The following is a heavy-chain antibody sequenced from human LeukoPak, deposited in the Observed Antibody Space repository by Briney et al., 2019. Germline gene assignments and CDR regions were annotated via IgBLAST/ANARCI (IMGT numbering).Heavy chain of an antibody. Sequence: PSETLPLTCTVSGGSISSYYWSWIRQPPGKGLEWIGYIYTSGSTNYNPSLKSRVTISVDTSKNQFSLKLSSVTAADTAVYYCARLQQLEAFDIWGQGTMVTVSS. J-gene: IGHJ3*02. V-gene: IGHV4-4*09. CDR1: GGSISSYY. CDR2: IYTSGST. CDR3: ARLQQLEAFDI. D-gene: IGHD6-6*01.